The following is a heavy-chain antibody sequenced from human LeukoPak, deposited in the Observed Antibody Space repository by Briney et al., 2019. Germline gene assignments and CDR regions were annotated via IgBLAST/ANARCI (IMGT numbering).Heavy chain of an antibody. CDR1: GFTFSSYA. CDR2: ISYGGSNK. D-gene: IGHD7-27*01. Sequence: GGSLRLSCAASGFTFSSYAMHWVRQAPGKGLEWVAVISYGGSNKYYADSVKGRFTISRDNSKNTLYLQMNSLRAEDTAVYYCARDGDRSFDYWGQGTLVTASS. V-gene: IGHV3-30-3*01. J-gene: IGHJ4*02. CDR3: ARDGDRSFDY.